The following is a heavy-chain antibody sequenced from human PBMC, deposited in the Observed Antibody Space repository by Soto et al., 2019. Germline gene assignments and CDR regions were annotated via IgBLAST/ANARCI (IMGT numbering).Heavy chain of an antibody. V-gene: IGHV3-23*01. CDR2: LRGSGGSK. J-gene: IGHJ4*02. Sequence: EVQLLESGGGLVHPGGSRGLSCAASGFIFIHYAMNWVRQAPGKGLEWVSGLRGSGGSKHYAESVKGRCSVSRDNPRNTLYLPMDSLRVEDTAIYYCAKASGRIRCVPDDFWGQGTVVTVSS. D-gene: IGHD3-10*01. CDR1: GFIFIHYA. CDR3: AKASGRIRCVPDDF.